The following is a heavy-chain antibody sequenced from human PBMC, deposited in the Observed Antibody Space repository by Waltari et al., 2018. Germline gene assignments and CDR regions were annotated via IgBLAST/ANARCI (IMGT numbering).Heavy chain of an antibody. V-gene: IGHV1-2*02. CDR1: GYTVTGYS. Sequence: QVQLVQSGAEVKKPGASVKVSCKASGYTVTGYSMHWLRAAPGQGLEWMGWINPSSGGTNYAQKFQGRVTMTRDTSISTAYMELSRLRSDDTAVYYCARGSTLYYYYMDVWGKGTTVTVSS. CDR3: ARGSTLYYYYMDV. J-gene: IGHJ6*03. CDR2: INPSSGGT. D-gene: IGHD3-16*01.